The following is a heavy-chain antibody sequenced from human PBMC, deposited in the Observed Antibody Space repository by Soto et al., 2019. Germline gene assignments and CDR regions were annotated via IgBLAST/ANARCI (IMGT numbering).Heavy chain of an antibody. J-gene: IGHJ3*02. D-gene: IGHD1-1*01. CDR3: ARVERGTATTVVDAFDI. Sequence: QEQLQQWGAGLLKPSETLSLTCAVYGGFVSSGNYYWSWIRQPPGKGLEWIGEMSHSGGTHFNPAPKCRVTISVDTSKNQFSLKMSSVTAADTALYYCARVERGTATTVVDAFDIWGPGTMVTVSS. CDR1: GGFVSSGNYY. CDR2: MSHSGGT. V-gene: IGHV4-34*01.